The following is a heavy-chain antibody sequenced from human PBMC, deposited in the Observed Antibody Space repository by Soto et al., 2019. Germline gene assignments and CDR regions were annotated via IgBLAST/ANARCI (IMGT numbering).Heavy chain of an antibody. Sequence: GGSLRLSCAASGFTFSSYAMSWVRQAPGKGLEWVSAISGSGGSTYYADSVKGRFTTSRDNSKNTLYLQMNSLRAEDTAVYYCAKDRSGSYYSPGFDYWGQGTLVTVS. V-gene: IGHV3-23*01. J-gene: IGHJ4*02. D-gene: IGHD1-26*01. CDR1: GFTFSSYA. CDR3: AKDRSGSYYSPGFDY. CDR2: ISGSGGST.